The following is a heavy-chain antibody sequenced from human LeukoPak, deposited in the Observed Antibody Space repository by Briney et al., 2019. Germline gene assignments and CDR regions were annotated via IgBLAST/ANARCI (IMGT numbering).Heavy chain of an antibody. CDR1: CGSISSGSYY. CDR2: IYTSGST. Sequence: NASQTLSLTCTVSCGSISSGSYYWSWIRQPAGKGLEWIGRIYTSGSTNYNPSLKSRVTISVDTSKNQFSLKLSSVTAADTAVYYCARVPADIVATYYMDVWGKGTTVTVSS. V-gene: IGHV4-61*02. J-gene: IGHJ6*03. CDR3: ARVPADIVATYYMDV. D-gene: IGHD5-12*01.